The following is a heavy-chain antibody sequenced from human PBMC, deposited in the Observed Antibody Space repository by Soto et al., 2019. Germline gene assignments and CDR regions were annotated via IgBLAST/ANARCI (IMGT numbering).Heavy chain of an antibody. CDR3: ARMDRFLEWLYAFDF. Sequence: SGPTLVNPTQTLTLTCTFSGFSLSTSGMCVSWIRQPPGKALEWLALIDWDDDKYYSTSLKTRLTISKDTSKNQVVLTMTNMDPVDTATYYCARMDRFLEWLYAFDFWGPGTLVTVSS. D-gene: IGHD3-3*01. V-gene: IGHV2-70*01. CDR1: GFSLSTSGMC. J-gene: IGHJ4*02. CDR2: IDWDDDK.